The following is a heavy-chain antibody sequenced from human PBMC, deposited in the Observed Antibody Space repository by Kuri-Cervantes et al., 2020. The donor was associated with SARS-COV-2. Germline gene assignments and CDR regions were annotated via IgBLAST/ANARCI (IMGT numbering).Heavy chain of an antibody. V-gene: IGHV4-34*01. J-gene: IGHJ4*02. CDR3: ARGAIAATAFDY. CDR1: GGSFSGYQ. CDR2: INDSGAT. Sequence: SETLSLTCAVYGGSFSGYQRSWIRQTPGMGLEWIGQINDSGATKYNPSLKSRVIVSMDKSKNQFSLKLSSVTAADTAVYYCARGAIAATAFDYWGQGTLVTVSS. D-gene: IGHD6-13*01.